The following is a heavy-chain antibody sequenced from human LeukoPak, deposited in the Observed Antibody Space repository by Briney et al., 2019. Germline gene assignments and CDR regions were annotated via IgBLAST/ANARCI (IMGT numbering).Heavy chain of an antibody. J-gene: IGHJ4*02. D-gene: IGHD6-13*01. CDR1: GGSISSYY. CDR2: IYYSGST. CDR3: ASLGLAAAGTDY. V-gene: IGHV4-59*01. Sequence: SETLSLTCTVSGGSISSYYWSWIRQPPGKGLEWIGYIYYSGSTNYNPSLKSRVTISVDTSKNQFSLKLSSVTAADTAVYYCASLGLAAAGTDYWGQGTLVTVSS.